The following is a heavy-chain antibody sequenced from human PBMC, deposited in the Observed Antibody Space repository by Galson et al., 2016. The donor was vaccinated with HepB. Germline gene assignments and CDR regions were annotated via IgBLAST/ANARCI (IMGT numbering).Heavy chain of an antibody. CDR2: IIPLLGKP. Sequence: SVKVSCKASGGTFSSYSFSWVRQAPGQGLEWMGRIIPLLGKPNYAQKFQGRVTITADESTSTAYMELSSLKSEDTAVYYCARDRHYSGSGGGYYYYMDVWGTGTTVTVSS. V-gene: IGHV1-69*08. CDR1: GGTFSSYS. D-gene: IGHD1-26*01. J-gene: IGHJ6*03. CDR3: ARDRHYSGSGGGYYYYMDV.